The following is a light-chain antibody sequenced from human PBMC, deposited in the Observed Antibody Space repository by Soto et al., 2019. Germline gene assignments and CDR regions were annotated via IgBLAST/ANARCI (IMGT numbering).Light chain of an antibody. Sequence: QSALTQPRSVSGSPGQSVTISCTGTSSDVGGYTFVSWYQQNPGKAPKLMIYDVTKRPSGVPDRFSGSKSGNTASLTISGLQADDEADYYCCSYAGSYTSYVFGSGTKLTVL. CDR3: CSYAGSYTSYV. J-gene: IGLJ1*01. CDR2: DVT. V-gene: IGLV2-11*01. CDR1: SSDVGGYTF.